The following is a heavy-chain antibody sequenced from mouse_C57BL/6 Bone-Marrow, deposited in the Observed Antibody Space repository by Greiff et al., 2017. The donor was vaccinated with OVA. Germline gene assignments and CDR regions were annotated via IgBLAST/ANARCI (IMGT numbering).Heavy chain of an antibody. CDR2: IDPNRGGT. J-gene: IGHJ1*03. D-gene: IGHD2-1*01. V-gene: IGHV1-72*01. Sequence: QVQLQQPGAELVKPGASVKLSCKASGYTFTSYWMHWVKQRPGRGLEWIGRIDPNRGGTKYNEKFKSKATLTVDKPSSTAYMQLSSLTSDDSAVYYCARNHYGNYLYWYFDVWGTGTTVTVSS. CDR3: ARNHYGNYLYWYFDV. CDR1: GYTFTSYW.